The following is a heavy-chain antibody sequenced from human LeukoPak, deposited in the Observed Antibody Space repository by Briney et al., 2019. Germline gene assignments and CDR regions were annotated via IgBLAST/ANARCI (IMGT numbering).Heavy chain of an antibody. CDR3: AKDGAYDFWSGYYENFDY. J-gene: IGHJ4*02. D-gene: IGHD3-3*01. CDR1: GFTFSSYG. V-gene: IGHV3-30*18. Sequence: GSLRLSCAASGFTFSSYGMHWVRQAPGKGLERVAVISYDGSNKYYADSVKGRFTISRDNSKNTLYLQMNSLRAEDTAVYYCAKDGAYDFWSGYYENFDYWGQGTLVTVSS. CDR2: ISYDGSNK.